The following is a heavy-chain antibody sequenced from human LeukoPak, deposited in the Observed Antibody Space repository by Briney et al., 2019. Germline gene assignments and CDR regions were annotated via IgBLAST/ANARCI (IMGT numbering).Heavy chain of an antibody. Sequence: SETLSLTCTVSGGSISSYYWSWIRQPPGKGLEWIGYINCSWSTKNNPSLKSRVTISVDTSKNQCSLKVSSVTAPDTAFYYCARHPSSSGLYYSDYGGQGTLVTVSS. D-gene: IGHD6-19*01. J-gene: IGHJ4*02. V-gene: IGHV4-59*08. CDR3: ARHPSSSGLYYSDY. CDR1: GGSISSYY. CDR2: INCSWST.